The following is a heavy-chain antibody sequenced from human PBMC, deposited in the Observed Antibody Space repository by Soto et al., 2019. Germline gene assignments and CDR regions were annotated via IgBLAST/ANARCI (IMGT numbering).Heavy chain of an antibody. Sequence: PGESLKISCKGSGYSFTSYWIGWVRQMPGKGLEWMGIIHTGDSDTRYSPSFQGQVTISADKSISTAYLHWSSLKASDTAIYYCARGYCSHGFCYSCPGYYLDPWGQGTLVTVSS. D-gene: IGHD2-8*01. J-gene: IGHJ5*02. CDR1: GYSFTSYW. CDR2: IHTGDSDT. V-gene: IGHV5-51*01. CDR3: ARGYCSHGFCYSCPGYYLDP.